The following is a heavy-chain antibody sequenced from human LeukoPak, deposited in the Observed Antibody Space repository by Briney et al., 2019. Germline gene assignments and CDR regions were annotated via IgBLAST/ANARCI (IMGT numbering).Heavy chain of an antibody. CDR2: IHHSGST. D-gene: IGHD3-16*01. V-gene: IGHV4-34*01. Sequence: SETLSLTCVVYGESFTAYHWSWIRQSPGKGLEWIGEIHHSGSTNYNPSLKSRVTISIDVSKNQFSLKLSSVTAADTAVYFCARERGGSKLSGLYGRDYYYMDVWGKGTTVTVSS. J-gene: IGHJ6*03. CDR3: ARERGGSKLSGLYGRDYYYMDV. CDR1: GESFTAYH.